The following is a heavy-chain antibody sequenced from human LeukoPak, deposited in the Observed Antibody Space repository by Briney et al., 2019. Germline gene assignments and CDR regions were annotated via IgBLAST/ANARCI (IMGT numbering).Heavy chain of an antibody. CDR3: ASRGQDAFDI. V-gene: IGHV4-34*01. CDR2: INHSGST. Sequence: PSETLSLTCAVYGGSFSGYYWSWIRQPPGKGLEWIGEINHSGSTNYNPSLKSRVTISVDTSKNQFSLKLSSVTAADTAVYYCASRGQDAFDIWGQGTMVTVSS. J-gene: IGHJ3*02. CDR1: GGSFSGYY.